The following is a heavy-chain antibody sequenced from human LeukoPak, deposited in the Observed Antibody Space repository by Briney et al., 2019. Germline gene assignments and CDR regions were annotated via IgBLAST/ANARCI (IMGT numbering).Heavy chain of an antibody. CDR3: ARSLSSSWPRFDY. CDR1: GDSISSSSYY. J-gene: IGHJ4*02. CDR2: IYYSGST. Sequence: SETLSLTCTVSGDSISSSSYYWGWIRQPPGKGLEWIGSIYYSGSTYYNPSLKSRVTISVDTSKNQFSLKLSSVTAADTAVYYCARSLSSSWPRFDYWGQGTLVTVSS. V-gene: IGHV4-39*01. D-gene: IGHD6-13*01.